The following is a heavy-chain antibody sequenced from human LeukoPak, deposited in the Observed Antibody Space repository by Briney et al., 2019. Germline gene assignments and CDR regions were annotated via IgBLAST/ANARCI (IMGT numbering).Heavy chain of an antibody. Sequence: GGSLRLSCAASGFTVSSNYMSWVRQAPGKGLEWVSVIYSGGSTDYADSVKGRFTISRDNSKNTVYLQMSSLRAEDTAVYYCARDLEGYSYGCNWGQGTLVTVSS. CDR3: ARDLEGYSYGCN. CDR2: IYSGGST. J-gene: IGHJ4*02. CDR1: GFTVSSNY. V-gene: IGHV3-53*01. D-gene: IGHD5-18*01.